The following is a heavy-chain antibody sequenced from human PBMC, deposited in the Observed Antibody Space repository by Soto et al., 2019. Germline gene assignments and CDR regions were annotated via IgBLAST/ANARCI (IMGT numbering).Heavy chain of an antibody. CDR1: GYTFTSYG. CDR3: ARSSMTTVTYDPFDI. V-gene: IGHV1-18*01. Sequence: GASVKVSCKASGYTFTSYGISWVRQAPGQGLEWMGWISAYNGNTNYAQKLQGRVTMATDTSTSTAYMELRSLRSDDTAVYYCARSSMTTVTYDPFDIWGQGTMVTVSS. D-gene: IGHD4-17*01. J-gene: IGHJ3*02. CDR2: ISAYNGNT.